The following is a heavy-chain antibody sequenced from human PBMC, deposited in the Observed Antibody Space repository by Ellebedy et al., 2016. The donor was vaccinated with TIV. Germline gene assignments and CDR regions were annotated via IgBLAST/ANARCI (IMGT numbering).Heavy chain of an antibody. V-gene: IGHV4-59*01. CDR1: GGSISSYY. CDR2: IHYSGST. Sequence: SETLSLTCSVSGGSISSYYWSWIRQPPGKGLEWIGYIHYSGSTNYNPSLKSRVTMSVDMSKNQFSLSVTSVTAADTAVYYCAREGYDILTGYNSGMDVWGQGTTVTVSS. J-gene: IGHJ6*02. CDR3: AREGYDILTGYNSGMDV. D-gene: IGHD3-9*01.